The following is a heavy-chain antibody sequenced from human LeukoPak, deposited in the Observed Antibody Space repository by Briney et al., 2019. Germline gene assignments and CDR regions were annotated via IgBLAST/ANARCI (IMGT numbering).Heavy chain of an antibody. CDR3: ARDFDWFPLGY. V-gene: IGHV3-21*01. J-gene: IGHJ4*02. CDR1: GFTFSSYS. Sequence: GSLRLSCSASGFTFSSYSMNWVRQAPGKGLEWVSSISSSSSYIYYADSVKGRFTISRDNAKNSLYLQMNSLRAEDTAVYYCARDFDWFPLGYWGQGTLVTVSS. CDR2: ISSSSSYI. D-gene: IGHD3-9*01.